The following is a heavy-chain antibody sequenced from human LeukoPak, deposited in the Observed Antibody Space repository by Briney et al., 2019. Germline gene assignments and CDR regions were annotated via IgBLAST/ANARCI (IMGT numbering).Heavy chain of an antibody. CDR2: IYHSGST. J-gene: IGHJ4*02. CDR1: GGSISSSNW. V-gene: IGHV4-4*02. CDR3: ARNRDGYNSFDY. Sequence: SETLSLTCAVSGGSISSSNWWSWVRQPPGKGLEWIGEIYHSGSTNYNPSLRSRVTISVDTPKNHFSLKLSSVTAADTAVYYCARNRDGYNSFDYWGQGTLVTVSS. D-gene: IGHD5-24*01.